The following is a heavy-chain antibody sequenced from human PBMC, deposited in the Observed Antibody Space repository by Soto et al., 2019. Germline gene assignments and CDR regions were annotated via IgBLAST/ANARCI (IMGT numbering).Heavy chain of an antibody. Sequence: EVQLVESGGGLVQPGGSLRLSCAASGFTVSSNYMSWVRQAPGKGLEWVSVIYSGGSTYYADSVKGRFTISRDNSTNTLYLQMNSLRAEETAVYYCARGLYSGWHYFDYWGQGTLVTVSS. CDR3: ARGLYSGWHYFDY. CDR1: GFTVSSNY. D-gene: IGHD5-12*01. V-gene: IGHV3-66*01. J-gene: IGHJ4*02. CDR2: IYSGGST.